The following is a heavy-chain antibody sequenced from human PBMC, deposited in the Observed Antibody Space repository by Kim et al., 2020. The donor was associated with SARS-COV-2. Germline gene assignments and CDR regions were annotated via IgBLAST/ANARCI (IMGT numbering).Heavy chain of an antibody. CDR3: AKLNVGATDHAFDI. D-gene: IGHD1-26*01. Sequence: GGSLRLSCAASGFTFSSYGMHWVRQRPGKGLEWVAAIWYDGRNKDYADSVKGRFTISRDNSKNTLYLQMNSLRVEDTAVYYCAKLNVGATDHAFDIWGQGTMVTVSS. J-gene: IGHJ3*02. V-gene: IGHV3-33*03. CDR2: IWYDGRNK. CDR1: GFTFSSYG.